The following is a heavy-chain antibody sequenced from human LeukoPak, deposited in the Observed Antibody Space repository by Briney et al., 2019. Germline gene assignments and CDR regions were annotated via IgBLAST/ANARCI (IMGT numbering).Heavy chain of an antibody. CDR3: ARGRPHGNDY. Sequence: SETLSLTCTVSGGSISSSSYYWGWIRQPPGKGLEWIGSIYYSGSTYYNPSLKSRVTISVDTSKNQFSLKLSSGTAADTAVYYCARGRPHGNDYWGQGTLVTVSS. CDR2: IYYSGST. D-gene: IGHD4-23*01. CDR1: GGSISSSSYY. V-gene: IGHV4-39*01. J-gene: IGHJ4*02.